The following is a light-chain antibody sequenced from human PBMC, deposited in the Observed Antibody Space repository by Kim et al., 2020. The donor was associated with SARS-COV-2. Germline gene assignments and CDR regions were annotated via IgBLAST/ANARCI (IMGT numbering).Light chain of an antibody. J-gene: IGKJ4*01. Sequence: SPGDRATLSCRASQSVSNIFLAWYQQKPGQAPRLLIYSASSRATGIPERFSGGWAGTDFTLTISRLEPEDFAVYYCQQYGSSPLTFGGGTKVDIK. CDR1: QSVSNIF. V-gene: IGKV3-20*01. CDR2: SAS. CDR3: QQYGSSPLT.